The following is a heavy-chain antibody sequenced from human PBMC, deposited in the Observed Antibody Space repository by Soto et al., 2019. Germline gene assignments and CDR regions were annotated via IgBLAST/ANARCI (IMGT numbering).Heavy chain of an antibody. CDR2: IIPIFGTA. CDR1: GGTFRSYA. J-gene: IGHJ6*02. D-gene: IGHD3-9*01. V-gene: IGHV1-69*01. CDR3: ARRVRILTGYSNGMDV. Sequence: QVQLVQSGAEVKKPGSSVKVSCKASGGTFRSYAISWVRQAPGQGLEWMGGIIPIFGTANYAQKFQGRVTITADESTSTAYMELSSLRSEDTAVYYCARRVRILTGYSNGMDVWGQGTTVTVSS.